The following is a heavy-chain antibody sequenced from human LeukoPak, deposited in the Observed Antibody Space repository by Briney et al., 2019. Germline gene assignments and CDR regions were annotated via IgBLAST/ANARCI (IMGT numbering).Heavy chain of an antibody. CDR1: GFTFSSYS. CDR3: ARDLMVRGVGGFDY. Sequence: GGSLRLSCAASGFTFSSYSMNWVRQAPGKGLEWVSSISSSSTYMCYADSVKGRFTISRDNAKNSLYLQMNSLRAEDTAVYYCARDLMVRGVGGFDYWGQGTLVTVSS. J-gene: IGHJ4*02. CDR2: ISSSSTYM. V-gene: IGHV3-21*01. D-gene: IGHD3-10*01.